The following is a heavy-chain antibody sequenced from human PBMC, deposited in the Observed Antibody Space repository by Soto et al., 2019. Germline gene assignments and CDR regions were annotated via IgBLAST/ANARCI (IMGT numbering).Heavy chain of an antibody. J-gene: IGHJ6*02. CDR3: ARDRLNRPSRITIFGVAPGGLYYYGMDV. CDR1: GFTFSSYS. D-gene: IGHD3-3*01. V-gene: IGHV3-21*01. Sequence: KPGGSLRLSCAASGFTFSSYSMNWVRQAPGKGLEWVSSISSSSSYIYYADSVKGRFTISRDNAKNSLYLQMNSLRAEDTAVYYCARDRLNRPSRITIFGVAPGGLYYYGMDVWGQGTTVTVSS. CDR2: ISSSSSYI.